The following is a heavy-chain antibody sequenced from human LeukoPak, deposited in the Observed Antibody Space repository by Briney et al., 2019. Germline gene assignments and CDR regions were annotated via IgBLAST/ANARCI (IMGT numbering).Heavy chain of an antibody. CDR1: GFTFGNYA. CDR2: ISNDGTSR. J-gene: IGHJ4*02. V-gene: IGHV3-64*01. Sequence: GGSLRLSCAASGFTFGNYAMHWVRQAPGKELVYVSAISNDGTSRYYTNSVKGRFTISRDNSKNTLDLQMNSLRAEDTAVYYCARDLFGGVIGPYYFDYWGQGTLVTVSS. CDR3: ARDLFGGVIGPYYFDY. D-gene: IGHD3-16*02.